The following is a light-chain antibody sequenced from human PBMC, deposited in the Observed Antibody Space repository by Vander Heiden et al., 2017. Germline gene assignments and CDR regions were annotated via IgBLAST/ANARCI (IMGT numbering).Light chain of an antibody. CDR3: QQYNNWTPIT. CDR2: GAS. Sequence: EIVMTQSPAPLSVSPGARAPLSCRASQSVSSNLAWYQQKPGQAPRLLIYGASTRATGIPARFSGSGSGTEFTLTISSLQSEDFAVYYCQQYNNWTPITFGPGTKVDIK. J-gene: IGKJ3*01. V-gene: IGKV3-15*01. CDR1: QSVSSN.